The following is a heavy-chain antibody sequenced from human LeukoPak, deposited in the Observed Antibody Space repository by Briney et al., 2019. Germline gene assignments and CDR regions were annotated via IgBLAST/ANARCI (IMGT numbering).Heavy chain of an antibody. CDR2: MNPNSGNT. CDR1: GYTFTSYD. D-gene: IGHD2-15*01. J-gene: IGHJ6*03. CDR3: ARGVVSGWVPLGSYYYYYMDV. V-gene: IGHV1-8*01. Sequence: ASVKVSCKASGYTFTSYDINWVRQATGQGLEWMGWMNPNSGNTGYAQKFQGRVTITRNTSISTAYMELSSLGSEDTAVYYCARGVVSGWVPLGSYYYYYMDVWGKGTTVTVSS.